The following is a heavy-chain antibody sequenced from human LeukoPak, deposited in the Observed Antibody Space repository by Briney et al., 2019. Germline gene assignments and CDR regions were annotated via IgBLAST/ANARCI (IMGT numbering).Heavy chain of an antibody. CDR2: INHSGST. Sequence: SETLSLTCTVSGGSISSSSYYWSWVRQPPGKGLEWIGEINHSGSTNYNPSLKSRVTISVDTSKNQFSLKLSSVTAADTAVYYCARSTSYGYRYLGYYYYMDVWGKGTTVTVSS. CDR1: GGSISSSSYY. D-gene: IGHD5-18*01. CDR3: ARSTSYGYRYLGYYYYMDV. J-gene: IGHJ6*03. V-gene: IGHV4-39*07.